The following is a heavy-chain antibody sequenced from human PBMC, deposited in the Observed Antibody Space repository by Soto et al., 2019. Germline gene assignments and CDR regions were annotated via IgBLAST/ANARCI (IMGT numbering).Heavy chain of an antibody. V-gene: IGHV3-30*18. Sequence: GGSQRLSCAASGFTFSTHGMHWVSKTPGKGLEWVAVISYDGVNKYYADSVKGRFTISRDNSKNTLYLQMNSLRAEDTAVYYCAKSVYNWNDGFFDYWGQGTLVTVPQ. CDR1: GFTFSTHG. CDR2: ISYDGVNK. CDR3: AKSVYNWNDGFFDY. D-gene: IGHD1-1*01. J-gene: IGHJ4*02.